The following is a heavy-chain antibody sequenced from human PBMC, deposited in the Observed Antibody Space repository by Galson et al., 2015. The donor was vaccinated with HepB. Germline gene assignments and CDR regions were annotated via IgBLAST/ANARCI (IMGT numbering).Heavy chain of an antibody. Sequence: SLRLSCAASGFTFSSYVMTWVRRAPGKGLEWVSAIVDSGAGASYADSVKGRFTISRDNSKNTLYLQMNSLRAEDTAVYYCAKCPRGVYYMDVWGTGTAVTVAS. J-gene: IGHJ6*03. CDR1: GFTFSSYV. V-gene: IGHV3-23*01. CDR3: AKCPRGVYYMDV. CDR2: IVDSGAGA.